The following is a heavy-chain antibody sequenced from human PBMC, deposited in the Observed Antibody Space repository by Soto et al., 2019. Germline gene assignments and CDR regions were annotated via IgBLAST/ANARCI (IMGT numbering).Heavy chain of an antibody. J-gene: IGHJ6*03. V-gene: IGHV4-4*02. Sequence: QVQLQESGPGLVKPSGTLSLTCAVSGGSVTISNWWSWVRQTPGKGLEWIGQIHHSGSTNYNPSLTSRVTISVDKSKNQFSREMKSVTAADTAVYYCARGGYYFYMDVWGKGTTVTDSS. D-gene: IGHD1-26*01. CDR2: IHHSGST. CDR1: GGSVTISNW. CDR3: ARGGYYFYMDV.